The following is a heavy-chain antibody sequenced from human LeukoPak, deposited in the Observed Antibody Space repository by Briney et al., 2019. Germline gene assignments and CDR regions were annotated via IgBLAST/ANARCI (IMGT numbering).Heavy chain of an antibody. CDR2: ISSSSSTI. Sequence: PGGSLRLSCVGSGFTFSRYWLNWVRQAPGKGLEWVSYISSSSSTIYYADSVKGRFTISRDNAKNSLYLQMNSLRDEDTAVYYCARDHYCSGGSCYGTVGYYYYYYGMDVWGQGTTVTVSS. J-gene: IGHJ6*02. D-gene: IGHD2-15*01. CDR3: ARDHYCSGGSCYGTVGYYYYYYGMDV. V-gene: IGHV3-48*02. CDR1: GFTFSRYW.